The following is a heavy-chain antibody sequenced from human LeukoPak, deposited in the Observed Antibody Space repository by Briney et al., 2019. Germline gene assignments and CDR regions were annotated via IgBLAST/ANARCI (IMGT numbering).Heavy chain of an antibody. CDR3: ARGDSSSWYEDNWFDP. V-gene: IGHV4-59*01. CDR1: GGSISSYY. D-gene: IGHD6-13*01. Sequence: PSETLSLTCTVSGGSISSYYWSWIRQPPGKGLEWIGYIYYSGSTNYNPSLKSRVTISVDTSKNQFSLKLSSVTAADTAVYYCARGDSSSWYEDNWFDPWGQGTLVTVSS. J-gene: IGHJ5*02. CDR2: IYYSGST.